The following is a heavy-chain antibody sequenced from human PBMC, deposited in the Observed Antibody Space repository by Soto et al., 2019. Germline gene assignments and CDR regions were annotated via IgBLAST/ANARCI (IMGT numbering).Heavy chain of an antibody. V-gene: IGHV4-59*01. CDR1: GGSISSYY. CDR2: IYYSGST. CDR3: ASGGVVPAAPFDY. Sequence: PSETLSLTCTVSGGSISSYYWRWIRQPPGKGLEWIGYIYYSGSTNYNPSLKSRVTISVDTSKNQFSLKLSSVTAADTAVYSCASGGVVPAAPFDYWGQGTLVNVSS. D-gene: IGHD2-2*01. J-gene: IGHJ4*02.